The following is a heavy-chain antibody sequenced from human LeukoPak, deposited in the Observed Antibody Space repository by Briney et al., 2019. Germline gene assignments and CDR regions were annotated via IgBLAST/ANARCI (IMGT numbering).Heavy chain of an antibody. Sequence: ASVKVSCKASGYTFTDYYMHWVRQAPGQGLEWMGWINPNSGGTNYAQKFQGRVTMTRDTSISTAYMELSRLRSDDTAVYYCAMTQDTAMVGDAFDIWGQGTMVTVSS. CDR1: GYTFTDYY. V-gene: IGHV1-2*02. CDR3: AMTQDTAMVGDAFDI. J-gene: IGHJ3*02. D-gene: IGHD5-18*01. CDR2: INPNSGGT.